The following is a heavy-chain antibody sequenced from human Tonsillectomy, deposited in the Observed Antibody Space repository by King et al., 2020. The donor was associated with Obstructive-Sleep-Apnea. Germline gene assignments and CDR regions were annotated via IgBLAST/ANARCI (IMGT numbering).Heavy chain of an antibody. CDR3: AIGLDYYGSGSYGY. Sequence: VQLVESGGGLVKPGGSLRLSCAASGFTFMDYYMSWIRQAAGKWLEWVSYISSSSSYTKYADSVKGRFTISRDNAKNSLYLQMNSLKAEDTAVYYCAIGLDYYGSGSYGYWGQGTLVTVSS. CDR2: ISSSSSYT. V-gene: IGHV3-11*06. J-gene: IGHJ4*02. D-gene: IGHD3-10*01. CDR1: GFTFMDYY.